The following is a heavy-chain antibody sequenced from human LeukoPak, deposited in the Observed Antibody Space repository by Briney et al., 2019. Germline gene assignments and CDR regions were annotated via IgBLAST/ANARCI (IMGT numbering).Heavy chain of an antibody. D-gene: IGHD6-13*01. J-gene: IGHJ5*02. Sequence: SETLSLTCSVSAASISSSGYSWGWIRPPPGKGLEWIGTMHYSGYTYYSPSLKSRVTIYVDASKNQFSLKLSSMTAADTAVYYCARHGLIASGWSHWFDPWGQGTLVTVSS. CDR3: ARHGLIASGWSHWFDP. CDR2: MHYSGYT. CDR1: AASISSSGYS. V-gene: IGHV4-39*01.